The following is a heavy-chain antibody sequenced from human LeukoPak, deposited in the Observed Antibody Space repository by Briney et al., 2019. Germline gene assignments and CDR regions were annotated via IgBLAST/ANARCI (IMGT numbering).Heavy chain of an antibody. Sequence: SETLSLTCAVSGGSISSSNWWSWVRQPPGKGLEWIGEIYHSGSTNYNPSLKSRVTISVDKSKNQFSLKLSSVTAADTAVYYXXXXXXSSSSGGYYYMDVWGKGTTVTVSS. J-gene: IGHJ6*03. CDR1: GGSISSSNW. CDR2: IYHSGST. CDR3: XXXXXSSSSGGYYYMDV. D-gene: IGHD6-6*01. V-gene: IGHV4-4*02.